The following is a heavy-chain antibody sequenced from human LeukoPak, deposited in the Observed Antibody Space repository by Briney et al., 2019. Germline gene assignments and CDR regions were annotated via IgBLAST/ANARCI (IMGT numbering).Heavy chain of an antibody. CDR2: MYYSGST. CDR1: GYSISSGYY. D-gene: IGHD2-15*01. J-gene: IGHJ4*02. V-gene: IGHV4-61*01. Sequence: SETLSLTCTVSGYSISSGYYWSWIRQPPGKGLEWIGYMYYSGSTNYNPSLKSRVTIAVDTSKNQFSLRLSSVTAADTAVYYCAREPATIYYFDYWGQGTLVTVSS. CDR3: AREPATIYYFDY.